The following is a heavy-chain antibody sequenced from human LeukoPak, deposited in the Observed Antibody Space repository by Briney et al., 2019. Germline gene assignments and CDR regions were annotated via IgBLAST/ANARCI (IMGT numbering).Heavy chain of an antibody. V-gene: IGHV4-34*01. CDR1: GGSFSGYY. D-gene: IGHD2-21*02. Sequence: SETLSLTCAVYGGSFSGYYWSWIRQPPGKGLEWIGEINHSGSTNYNPSLKSRVTISVDTSKNQFSLKLSSVTAEDTALFYCAKSDCETIGCKRLHYWGQGTLVTVSS. CDR3: AKSDCETIGCKRLHY. CDR2: INHSGST. J-gene: IGHJ4*02.